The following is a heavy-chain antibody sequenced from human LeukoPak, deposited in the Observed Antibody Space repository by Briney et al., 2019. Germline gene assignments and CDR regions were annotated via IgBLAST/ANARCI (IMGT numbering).Heavy chain of an antibody. CDR1: GGTFSSYA. D-gene: IGHD5-24*01. Sequence: GASVTVSCKASGGTFSSYAISWVRQAPGQGLGWMGGIIPIFGTANYAQKFQGRVTITADESTSTAYMELSSLRSEDTAVYYCASGPGSWDGYNTFTNDYWGQGTLVTVSS. CDR3: ASGPGSWDGYNTFTNDY. CDR2: IIPIFGTA. J-gene: IGHJ4*02. V-gene: IGHV1-69*13.